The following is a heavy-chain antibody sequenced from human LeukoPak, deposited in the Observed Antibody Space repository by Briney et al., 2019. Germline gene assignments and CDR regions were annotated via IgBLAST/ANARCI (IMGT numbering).Heavy chain of an antibody. J-gene: IGHJ3*02. V-gene: IGHV3-23*01. Sequence: GGSLRLSCAASGFPFSIYPMGWARQAPGKGLEWGSAIGGSGGSTYYADSVKGRFTISRDNSKNTLYLQMNSLRAEDTAVYYCAKDSTARDYGASAFDIWGQGTMVTVSS. D-gene: IGHD4-17*01. CDR3: AKDSTARDYGASAFDI. CDR2: IGGSGGST. CDR1: GFPFSIYP.